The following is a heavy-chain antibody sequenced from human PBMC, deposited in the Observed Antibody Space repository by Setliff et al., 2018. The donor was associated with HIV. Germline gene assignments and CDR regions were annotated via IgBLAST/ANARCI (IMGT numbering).Heavy chain of an antibody. Sequence: PSETLSLTCTVYGGSIDGDSYYWSWIRQAAGEGPEWVGHVHTSGTTNYNPSLRGRVTISLDRSKNQFSLKVDSATATDTAVYFCARVSSSYYFLGAFDSWGQGTLVTVSS. CDR1: GGSIDGDSYY. CDR2: VHTSGTT. J-gene: IGHJ4*02. D-gene: IGHD2-15*01. CDR3: ARVSSSYYFLGAFDS. V-gene: IGHV4-61*09.